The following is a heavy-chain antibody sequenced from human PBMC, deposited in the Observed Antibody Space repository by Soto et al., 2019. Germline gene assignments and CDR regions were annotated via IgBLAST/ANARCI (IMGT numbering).Heavy chain of an antibody. V-gene: IGHV3-21*01. CDR1: GFTFSSYS. J-gene: IGHJ3*02. CDR3: ARVGGDYGDAFDI. CDR2: ISSSSSYI. D-gene: IGHD4-17*01. Sequence: GGSLRLSCAASGFTFSSYSMNWVRQAPGKGLEWVSSISSSSSYIYYADSVKGRFTISRDNAKNSLYLQMNSLRAEDTAVYYCARVGGDYGDAFDIWGQGTMVTVSS.